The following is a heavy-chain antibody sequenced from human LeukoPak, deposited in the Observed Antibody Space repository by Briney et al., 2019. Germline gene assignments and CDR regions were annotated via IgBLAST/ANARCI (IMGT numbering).Heavy chain of an antibody. CDR1: GFTFSNYA. D-gene: IGHD3-10*01. CDR2: ISDSGSST. Sequence: RPGGSLRLSCAASGFTFSNYAMSWVRQAPGKGLERVSLISDSGSSTYYADSVKGRFTISRDNSKNTLYLQLNSLRAEDTAVYYCAKIRGVGELLPFDYWGQGTLVTVSS. J-gene: IGHJ4*02. V-gene: IGHV3-23*01. CDR3: AKIRGVGELLPFDY.